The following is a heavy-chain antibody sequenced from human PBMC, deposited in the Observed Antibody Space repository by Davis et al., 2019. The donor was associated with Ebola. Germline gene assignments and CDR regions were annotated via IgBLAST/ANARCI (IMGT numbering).Heavy chain of an antibody. J-gene: IGHJ6*03. CDR2: IIPIFGTA. CDR1: GGTFSSYA. Sequence: SVKVSCKASGGTFSSYAISWVRQAPGQGLEWMGGIIPIFGTANYAQKFQGRVTITADESTSTAYMELSSLRSEDTAVYYCASVETFTYYYGSGSYPYYYYYMDVWGKGTTVTVSS. V-gene: IGHV1-69*13. D-gene: IGHD3-10*01. CDR3: ASVETFTYYYGSGSYPYYYYYMDV.